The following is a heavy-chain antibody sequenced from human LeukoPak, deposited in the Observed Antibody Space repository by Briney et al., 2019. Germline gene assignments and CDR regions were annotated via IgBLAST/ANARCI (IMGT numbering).Heavy chain of an antibody. J-gene: IGHJ4*02. Sequence: GGSLRLSCAASGFTFSSYAMHWVRQAPGKGLEWVAVISYDGSNKYYADSVKGRFTISRDNSKNTLYLQMNSLRAEDTAVYYCARALTGDRDYFDYWGQGTLDTVSS. CDR1: GFTFSSYA. V-gene: IGHV3-30-3*01. D-gene: IGHD7-27*01. CDR2: ISYDGSNK. CDR3: ARALTGDRDYFDY.